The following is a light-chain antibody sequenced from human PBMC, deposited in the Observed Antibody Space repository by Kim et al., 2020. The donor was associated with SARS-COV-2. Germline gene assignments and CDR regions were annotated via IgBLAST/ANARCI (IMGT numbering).Light chain of an antibody. V-gene: IGLV3-1*01. Sequence: SYELTQPPSVSVSPGQTASITCSGDKLGDKYACWYQQKQGQSPVLVIYQDSKRPSGIPERFSGSNSGNTANLNISGTQSMDEADYYCQAWDSSTEFGGGTQLTVL. CDR1: KLGDKY. CDR2: QDS. J-gene: IGLJ3*02. CDR3: QAWDSSTE.